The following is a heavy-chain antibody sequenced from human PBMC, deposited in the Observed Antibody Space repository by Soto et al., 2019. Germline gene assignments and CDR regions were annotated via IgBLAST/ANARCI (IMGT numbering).Heavy chain of an antibody. CDR2: ISYDGSNK. CDR1: GFTFSSYG. Sequence: QVQLVESGGGVVQPGRSLRLSCAASGFTFSSYGMHWVRQAPGKGLEWVAVISYDGSNKYYADSVKGRFTISRHNSKNTLYLQMNSLRAEDTAVYYCAKDIGSSSWYGEKSFDYWGQGTLVTVSS. V-gene: IGHV3-30*18. J-gene: IGHJ4*02. D-gene: IGHD6-13*01. CDR3: AKDIGSSSWYGEKSFDY.